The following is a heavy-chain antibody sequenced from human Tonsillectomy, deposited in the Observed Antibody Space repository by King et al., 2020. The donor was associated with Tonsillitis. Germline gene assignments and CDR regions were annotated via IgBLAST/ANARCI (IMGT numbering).Heavy chain of an antibody. D-gene: IGHD3-16*01. CDR2: IYTSGNT. Sequence: VQLQESGPGLVKPSQTLSLTCTVSGGSISSTSYYWSWIRQPAGKGLEWIGRIYTSGNTDYNPSLKSRVTMSLDTSKNQFSLNLTSVTAADTAVYYCGRRAWERFDYWGQGALVTVSS. CDR1: GGSISSTSYY. J-gene: IGHJ4*02. V-gene: IGHV4-61*02. CDR3: GRRAWERFDY.